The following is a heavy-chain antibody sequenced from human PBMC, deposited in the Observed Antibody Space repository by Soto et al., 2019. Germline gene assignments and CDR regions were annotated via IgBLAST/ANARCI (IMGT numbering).Heavy chain of an antibody. CDR1: GGSFSGYY. CDR3: ARVSTAGTPMYYFDY. Sequence: SETLSLTCAVYGGSFSGYYWSWIRQPPGKGLEWIGEINHSGSTNYNLSLKSRVTISVDTSKNQFSLKLSSVTAADMAVYYFARVSTAGTPMYYFDYWGQGTLVTVSS. CDR2: INHSGST. D-gene: IGHD6-19*01. V-gene: IGHV4-34*01. J-gene: IGHJ4*02.